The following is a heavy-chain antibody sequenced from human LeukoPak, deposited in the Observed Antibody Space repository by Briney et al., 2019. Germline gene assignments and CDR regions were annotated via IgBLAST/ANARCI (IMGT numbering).Heavy chain of an antibody. CDR1: RFTFSHYY. V-gene: IGHV3-11*01. CDR3: ATDGAGFDT. CDR2: MSSSGTTI. J-gene: IGHJ5*02. Sequence: KTGGSLSLSCAASRFTFSHYYMSWLRHAPGKGLEWVASMSSSGTTIYYADSAKGRFTISRDNAKKSLYLEMNNLRAEDTAVYYCATDGAGFDTWGQGVLVTVSS.